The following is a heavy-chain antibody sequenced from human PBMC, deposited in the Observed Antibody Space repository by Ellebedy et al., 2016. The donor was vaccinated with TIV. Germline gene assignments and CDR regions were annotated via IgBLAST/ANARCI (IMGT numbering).Heavy chain of an antibody. CDR1: GFTFSTYS. J-gene: IGHJ2*01. CDR3: ARDHCGGDCYSYWYFDL. Sequence: GESLKISCAASGFTFSTYSMNWVRQAPWKGLEWVSYISSSIGTTYYADSVKGRFTISRDNAKNSLYLQINSLGVEDAAVYYCARDHCGGDCYSYWYFDLWGRGTLVTVSS. V-gene: IGHV3-48*04. D-gene: IGHD2-21*02. CDR2: ISSSIGTT.